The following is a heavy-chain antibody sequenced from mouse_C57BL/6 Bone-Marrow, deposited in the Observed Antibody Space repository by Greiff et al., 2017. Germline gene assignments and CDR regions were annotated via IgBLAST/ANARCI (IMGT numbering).Heavy chain of an antibody. CDR2: IDPANGNT. D-gene: IGHD1-1*01. CDR1: GFNIKNTY. J-gene: IGHJ3*01. V-gene: IGHV14-3*01. CDR3: ASPSTTVVATPFAY. Sequence: EVQLQQSVAELVRPGASVKLSCTASGFNIKNTYMHWVKQRPEQGLEWIGRIDPANGNTKYAPKFQGKATITADTSSNTAYMQLSSLTSEDTAIDYCASPSTTVVATPFAYWGQGTLVTVSA.